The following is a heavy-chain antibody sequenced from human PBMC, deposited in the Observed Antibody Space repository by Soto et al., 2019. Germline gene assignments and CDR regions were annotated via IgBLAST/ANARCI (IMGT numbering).Heavy chain of an antibody. CDR1: GFTFSTYI. J-gene: IGHJ4*02. CDR2: ISYDGSDK. D-gene: IGHD2-15*01. Sequence: PGGSLRLSCASSGFTFSTYIMNWVRQAPGKGLEWVSDISYDGSDKYYADSVKGRFTISRDNSKNTLYLQVNSLRDEDTAVYYCAVDTLANLDSWGQGSLVTVSS. V-gene: IGHV3-30-3*01. CDR3: AVDTLANLDS.